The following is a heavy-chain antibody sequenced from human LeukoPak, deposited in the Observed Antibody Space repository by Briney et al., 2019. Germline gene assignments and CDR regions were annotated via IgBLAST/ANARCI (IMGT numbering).Heavy chain of an antibody. J-gene: IGHJ4*02. CDR3: ARGHYDVLAASYKWVPDY. D-gene: IGHD3-9*01. CDR2: ITSGGDYI. V-gene: IGHV3-21*01. CDR1: GFTFNPFN. Sequence: PGGSLRLFCAASGFTFNPFNMNWVRQAPGKGLEWVSSITSGGDYISYADSVKGRFNTSRDNAKNSLSLQLNSLRVEDTAVYYCARGHYDVLAASYKWVPDYWGQGTLVTVSS.